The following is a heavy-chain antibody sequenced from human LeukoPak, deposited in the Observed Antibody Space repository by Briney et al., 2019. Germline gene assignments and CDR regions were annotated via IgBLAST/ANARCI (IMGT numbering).Heavy chain of an antibody. CDR1: GYTFTSYY. V-gene: IGHV1-46*01. CDR2: INPSGGST. Sequence: ASVKASCKASGYTFTSYYMHWVRQAPGQGLEWMGIINPSGGSTSYAQKFQGRVTMTRDMSTSTVYMELSSLRSEDTAVYYCARRDNGDYVLDYWGQGTLVTVSS. CDR3: ARRDNGDYVLDY. D-gene: IGHD4-17*01. J-gene: IGHJ4*02.